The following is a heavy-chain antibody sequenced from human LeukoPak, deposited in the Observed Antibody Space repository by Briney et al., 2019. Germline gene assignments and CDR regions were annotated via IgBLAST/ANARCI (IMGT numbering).Heavy chain of an antibody. CDR2: ISSSSSYI. CDR1: GFTFSSYA. J-gene: IGHJ5*02. V-gene: IGHV3-21*01. CDR3: ARDKDFGVVRTLNWFDP. Sequence: GGSLRLSCAASGFTFSSYAMSWVRQAPGKGLEWVSSISSSSSYIYYADSVKGRFTISRDNAKNSLYLQMNSLRAEDTAVYYCARDKDFGVVRTLNWFDPWGQGTLVTVSS. D-gene: IGHD3-3*01.